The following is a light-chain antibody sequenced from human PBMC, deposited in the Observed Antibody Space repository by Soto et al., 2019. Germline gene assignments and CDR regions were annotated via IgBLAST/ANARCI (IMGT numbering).Light chain of an antibody. CDR2: INYDGTH. V-gene: IGLV4-69*01. J-gene: IGLJ3*02. CDR1: SGYSTYA. Sequence: QSVLTQSPSASASLXASVKLTCTLSSGYSTYAIAWHQQQSEKGPRFLMKINYDGTHSKGDGFFDRFSGSSSGAERHLTISSLQSEDEADYYCQSLGTGIQVFGGGTKLTVL. CDR3: QSLGTGIQV.